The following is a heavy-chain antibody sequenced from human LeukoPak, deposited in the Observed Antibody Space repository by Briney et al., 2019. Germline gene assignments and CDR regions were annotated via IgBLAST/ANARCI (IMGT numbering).Heavy chain of an antibody. V-gene: IGHV4-59*01. D-gene: IGHD3-10*01. CDR2: IYYSGST. J-gene: IGHJ5*02. Sequence: SETLSLTCTVSGGSFSSYYWSWIRQPPGKGLEWIGYIYYSGSTNYNPSLKSRVTISVDTSKNQFSLKLSSVTAADTAVYYCARDHPRITMVRGEERWFDPWGQGTLVTVSS. CDR1: GGSFSSYY. CDR3: ARDHPRITMVRGEERWFDP.